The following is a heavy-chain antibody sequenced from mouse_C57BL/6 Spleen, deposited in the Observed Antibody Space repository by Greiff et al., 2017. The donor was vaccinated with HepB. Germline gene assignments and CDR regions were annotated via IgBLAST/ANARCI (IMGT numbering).Heavy chain of an antibody. CDR1: GYAFSSSW. D-gene: IGHD2-4*01. CDR3: ARSNYDYDRYFDY. CDR2: IYPGDGDT. Sequence: VKLQESGPELVKPGASVKISCKASGYAFSSSWMNWVKQRPGKGLEWIGRIYPGDGDTNYNGKFKGKATLTADKSSSTAYMQLSSLTSEDSAVYFCARSNYDYDRYFDYWGQGTTLTVSS. V-gene: IGHV1-82*01. J-gene: IGHJ2*01.